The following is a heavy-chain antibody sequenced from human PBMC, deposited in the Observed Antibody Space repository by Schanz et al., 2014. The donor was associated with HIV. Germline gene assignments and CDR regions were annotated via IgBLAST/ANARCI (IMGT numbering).Heavy chain of an antibody. Sequence: EVRLVESGGGLVQPGGSLRLSCAASGFRFSRYSMNWVRQAPGKGLEWISSISSSGGYIYYADSVKGRFTISRDNSKNSVFLQMDRLRAEDTAVYYCARGSWYSSGWVDDQYYYDVDVWGQGTTVTVSS. D-gene: IGHD6-19*01. V-gene: IGHV3-21*02. CDR2: ISSSGGYI. CDR1: GFRFSRYS. CDR3: ARGSWYSSGWVDDQYYYDVDV. J-gene: IGHJ6*02.